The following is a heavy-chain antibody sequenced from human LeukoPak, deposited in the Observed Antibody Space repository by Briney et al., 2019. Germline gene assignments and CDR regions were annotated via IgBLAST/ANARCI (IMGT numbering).Heavy chain of an antibody. CDR1: GGTFSSYA. V-gene: IGHV1-69*04. J-gene: IGHJ4*02. D-gene: IGHD4-23*01. Sequence: ASVKVSCKASGGTFSSYAISWVRQAPRQGLEWMGRIIPILGIANYAQKFQGRVTITADKSTSTAYMELSSLRSEDTAVYYCARYSDGGSSDYFDYWGQGTLVTVSS. CDR2: IIPILGIA. CDR3: ARYSDGGSSDYFDY.